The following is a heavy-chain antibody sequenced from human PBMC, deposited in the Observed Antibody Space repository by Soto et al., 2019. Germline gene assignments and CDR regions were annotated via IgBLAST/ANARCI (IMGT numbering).Heavy chain of an antibody. J-gene: IGHJ6*03. CDR3: ARVDVLLWFGELFSYYYYYYMDV. CDR1: GFTFSSYW. D-gene: IGHD3-10*01. Sequence: GGSLRLSCAASGFTFSSYWMSWVRQAPGKGLEWVVNIKQDGSEKYYVDSVKGRFTISRDNAKNSLYLQMNSLRAEDTAVYYCARVDVLLWFGELFSYYYYYYMDVWGKGTTVTVSS. V-gene: IGHV3-7*01. CDR2: IKQDGSEK.